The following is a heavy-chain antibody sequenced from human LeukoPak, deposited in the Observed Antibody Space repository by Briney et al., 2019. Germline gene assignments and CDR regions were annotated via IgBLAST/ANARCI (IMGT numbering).Heavy chain of an antibody. D-gene: IGHD3-9*01. CDR3: ARGSYDILTGYYRGAFDI. CDR1: GGSISSYY. Sequence: NPSETLSLTCTVSGGSISSYYWSWIRQPAGKGLEWIGRIYTSGSTNYNPSLKSRVTMSVDTSKNQFSLKLSSVTAADTAVYYCARGSYDILTGYYRGAFDIWGQGTMVTVSS. J-gene: IGHJ3*02. V-gene: IGHV4-4*07. CDR2: IYTSGST.